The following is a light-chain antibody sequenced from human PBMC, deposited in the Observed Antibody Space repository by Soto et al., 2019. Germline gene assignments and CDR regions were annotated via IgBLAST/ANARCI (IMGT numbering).Light chain of an antibody. V-gene: IGKV3-15*01. CDR3: QQYKNWPPYT. Sequence: EIVMTQSPATLSVSPGERATLSCRASQSVSSNLAWYQQKPGQAPRLLIYGASPRATGIPARFSGSGSGTEFTLTISSLQFEDFAVYYCQQYKNWPPYTFGQGTKLEIK. CDR2: GAS. CDR1: QSVSSN. J-gene: IGKJ2*01.